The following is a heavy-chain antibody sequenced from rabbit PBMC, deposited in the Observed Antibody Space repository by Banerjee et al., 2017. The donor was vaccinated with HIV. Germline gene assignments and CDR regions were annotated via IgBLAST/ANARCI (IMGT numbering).Heavy chain of an antibody. V-gene: IGHV1S45*01. D-gene: IGHD1-1*01. Sequence: QEQLEESGGDLVKPGGSLTFTCTASGFSFSNKYVMCWVRQAPGKGLEWIACINTSSGSTVYASCAKGRFTISITSSTTVTLQMTSLTAAVTATYFCASDWASVIGWNFNLWGPGTLVIVS. CDR1: GFSFSNKYV. CDR3: ASDWASVIGWNFNL. J-gene: IGHJ4*01. CDR2: INTSSGST.